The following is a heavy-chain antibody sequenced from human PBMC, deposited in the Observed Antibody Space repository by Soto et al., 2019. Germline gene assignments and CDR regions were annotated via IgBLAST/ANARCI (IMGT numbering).Heavy chain of an antibody. V-gene: IGHV1-18*04. CDR3: ARDPCSGGSCYSNYYYYGMDV. CDR1: GYTFTGYY. J-gene: IGHJ6*02. CDR2: ISAYNGNT. Sequence: ASVKVSCKASGYTFTGYYMHWVRQAPGQGLEWMGWISAYNGNTNYAQKLQGRVTMTTDTSTSTAYMELRSLRSDDTAVYYCARDPCSGGSCYSNYYYYGMDVWGQGTTVTVSS. D-gene: IGHD2-15*01.